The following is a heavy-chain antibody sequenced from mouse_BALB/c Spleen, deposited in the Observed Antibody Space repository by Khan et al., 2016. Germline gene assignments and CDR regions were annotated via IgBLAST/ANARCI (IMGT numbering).Heavy chain of an antibody. V-gene: IGHV3-2*02. Sequence: VQLKESGPGLVKPSQSLSLTCTVTGYSITSDYAWNWIRQFPGNRLEWMGYIRYSGSTSYNPSLKSRISITRDTSKNQFFLQLNSVTSVDTATYYCARSDYGDKDAMDYWGQGTSVTVSS. CDR1: GYSITSDYA. CDR3: ARSDYGDKDAMDY. D-gene: IGHD1-1*01. CDR2: IRYSGST. J-gene: IGHJ4*01.